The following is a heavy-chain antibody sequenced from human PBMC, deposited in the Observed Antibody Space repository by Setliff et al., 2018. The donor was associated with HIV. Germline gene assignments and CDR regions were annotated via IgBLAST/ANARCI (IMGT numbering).Heavy chain of an antibody. CDR1: GGTFSGSG. V-gene: IGHV1-69*05. D-gene: IGHD5-18*01. CDR2: LLPLFETT. J-gene: IGHJ4*02. Sequence: EASVKVSCKASGGTFSGSGINWVRQAPGQGFEWVGGLLPLFETTTYAQTFQGRVSITTDESTSTTYMELSSLRSDDTAVYYCARGQVVGYTYSGIELWGQGTLVTVSS. CDR3: ARGQVVGYTYSGIEL.